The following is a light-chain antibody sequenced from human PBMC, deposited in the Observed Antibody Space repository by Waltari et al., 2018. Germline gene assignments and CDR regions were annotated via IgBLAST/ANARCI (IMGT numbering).Light chain of an antibody. CDR3: LQHSNYPRT. CDR1: QGIGND. V-gene: IGKV1-17*01. CDR2: SAS. J-gene: IGKJ2*01. Sequence: DIQMTQSPSSLSASVGDRVTITCRASQGIGNDLGWYKQKPGNASKRLIYSASSLQSGVPSRFRGSGSGTEFTLTISSLQPEDVATYYCLQHSNYPRTCGQGTKLEIK.